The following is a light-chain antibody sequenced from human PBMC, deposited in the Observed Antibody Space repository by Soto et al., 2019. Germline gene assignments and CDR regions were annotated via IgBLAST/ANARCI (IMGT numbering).Light chain of an antibody. CDR1: QSISSW. V-gene: IGKV1-5*03. CDR3: QEYNTYSRT. CDR2: KAS. J-gene: IGKJ1*01. Sequence: DIQMPQSPSTLSASVGDSVTVTCRASQSISSWLAWYQQKPGKATNLLIYKASSLESGVPSRFSGSGSGTEFTLTISSLQPDEFATYYCQEYNTYSRTFGQGTKVDIK.